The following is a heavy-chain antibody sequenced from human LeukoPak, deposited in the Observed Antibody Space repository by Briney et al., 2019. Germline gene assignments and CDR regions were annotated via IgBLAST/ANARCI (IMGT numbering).Heavy chain of an antibody. V-gene: IGHV1-18*01. CDR2: ISAYNGNT. D-gene: IGHD3-22*01. J-gene: IGHJ1*01. CDR1: GYTFTSYG. Sequence: ASVKVSCKASGYTFTSYGISWVRQAPGQGLEWMGWISAYNGNTNYAQKLQGRVTMTRNTSISTAYMELSSLRSEDTAVYYCARDYYDSSGTRSQHWGQGTLVTVSS. CDR3: ARDYYDSSGTRSQH.